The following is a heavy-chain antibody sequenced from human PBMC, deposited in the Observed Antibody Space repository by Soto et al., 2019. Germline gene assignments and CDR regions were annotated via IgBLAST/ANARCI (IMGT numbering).Heavy chain of an antibody. V-gene: IGHV5-10-1*01. CDR1: GYSFTSYW. D-gene: IGHD5-18*01. CDR3: ARKDSFGDYYYYGMDV. Sequence: PGESLKISCQGSGYSFTSYWISWVRQMPGKGLEWMGRIDPSDSYTNYSPSFQGHVTISADKSISTAYLQWSSLKASDTAMYYCARKDSFGDYYYYGMDVWGQGTTVTVSS. CDR2: IDPSDSYT. J-gene: IGHJ6*02.